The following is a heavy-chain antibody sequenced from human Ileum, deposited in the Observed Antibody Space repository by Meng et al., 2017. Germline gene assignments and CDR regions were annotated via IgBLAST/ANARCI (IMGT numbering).Heavy chain of an antibody. J-gene: IGHJ4*02. Sequence: GSLRLSCAASGFIFSSYAMDWVRQAPGKGLEWVALISYDGSHKYYADSVKDRFTISRDNSKNTLFLQMYGLRAEDMGVYYCARVRLIDDSGSFYRDLDSWGQGTLVTVSS. D-gene: IGHD3-10*01. CDR2: ISYDGSHK. CDR1: GFIFSSYA. CDR3: ARVRLIDDSGSFYRDLDS. V-gene: IGHV3-30*01.